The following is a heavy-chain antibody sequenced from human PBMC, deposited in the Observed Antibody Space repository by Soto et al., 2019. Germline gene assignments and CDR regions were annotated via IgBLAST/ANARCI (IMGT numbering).Heavy chain of an antibody. J-gene: IGHJ5*02. CDR3: ARDRVDIVVVPAAILWVWGWFDP. V-gene: IGHV1-46*01. Sequence: QVQLVQSGAEVKKPGASVKVSCKASGYTFTSYYMHWVRQAPGQGLEWMGIINPSGGSTSYAQKSYGRATLPLDTSACPVNLALSSMRSESAAVYYCARDRVDIVVVPAAILWVWGWFDPWGQGTLVTVSS. CDR2: INPSGGST. CDR1: GYTFTSYY. D-gene: IGHD2-2*02.